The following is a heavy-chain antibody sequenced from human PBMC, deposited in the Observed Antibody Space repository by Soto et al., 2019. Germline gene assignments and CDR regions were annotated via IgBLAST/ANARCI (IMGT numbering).Heavy chain of an antibody. V-gene: IGHV3-23*01. CDR3: AKEMENDFWSGNYYGLDV. CDR1: GSTFSIYA. J-gene: IGHJ6*02. Sequence: PGGSLRLSCAVSGSTFSIYAMAWVRQAPGKGLEWVSGISGSGGRTYYADSVKGRLTISRDNSKNTLYLQMNSLRVEDTAVYYCAKEMENDFWSGNYYGLDVWGQGTTVTVSS. CDR2: ISGSGGRT. D-gene: IGHD3-3*01.